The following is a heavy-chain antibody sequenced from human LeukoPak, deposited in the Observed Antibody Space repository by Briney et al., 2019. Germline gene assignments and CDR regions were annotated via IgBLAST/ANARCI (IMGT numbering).Heavy chain of an antibody. CDR1: GYTFTGYY. D-gene: IGHD3-16*02. CDR2: INPNSGGT. J-gene: IGHJ4*02. CDR3: ARWGEVDYVWGSYRLPLDY. Sequence: VASVKVSCKASGYTFTGYYMHWMRQAPGQGLEWMGWINPNSGGTNYAQKFQGRVTMTRDTSISTAYMELSRLRSDDTAVYYCARWGEVDYVWGSYRLPLDYWGQGTLVTVSS. V-gene: IGHV1-2*02.